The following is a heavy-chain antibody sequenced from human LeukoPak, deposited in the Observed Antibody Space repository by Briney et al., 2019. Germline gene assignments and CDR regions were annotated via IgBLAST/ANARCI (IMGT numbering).Heavy chain of an antibody. D-gene: IGHD4-23*01. CDR2: ISSSCSTI. V-gene: IGHV3-48*01. CDR1: GFTFSSYS. J-gene: IGHJ5*02. Sequence: GGSLRLSCAASGFTFSSYSMNWVRQAPGKGLEWVSYISSSCSTIYYADSVKGRFTISRDNAKNSLYLQMNSLRAEDTAVYYCARDASYGGGWFDPWGQGTLVTVSS. CDR3: ARDASYGGGWFDP.